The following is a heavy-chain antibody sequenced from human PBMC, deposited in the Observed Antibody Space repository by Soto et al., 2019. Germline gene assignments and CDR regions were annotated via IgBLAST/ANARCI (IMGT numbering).Heavy chain of an antibody. J-gene: IGHJ4*02. CDR1: GGSISSYY. CDR2: IYYSGST. CDR3: ARRYGVYFDY. Sequence: TSETLSLTCTVSGGSISSYYWSWIRQPPGKGLEWIGYIYYSGSTNYNPSRKSRVTISVDTSKNHFSLKLSSVTAADTAVYYCARRYGVYFDYWGQGTRVTVSS. V-gene: IGHV4-59*08. D-gene: IGHD4-17*01.